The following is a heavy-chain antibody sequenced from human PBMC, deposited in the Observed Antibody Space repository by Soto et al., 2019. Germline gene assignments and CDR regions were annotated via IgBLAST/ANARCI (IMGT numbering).Heavy chain of an antibody. V-gene: IGHV4-34*01. CDR3: AGVYKQQLVPYNWFDP. CDR1: GASFSGYY. CDR2: INHSGST. J-gene: IGHJ5*02. Sequence: ETPSLTIAVYGASFSGYYWSWMRQPPAKGLEWIGEINHSGSTNYNPSLKSRVTISVDTSKNQFSLKLSSVTAADTAVYYCAGVYKQQLVPYNWFDPWGQGTLVTVSS. D-gene: IGHD6-13*01.